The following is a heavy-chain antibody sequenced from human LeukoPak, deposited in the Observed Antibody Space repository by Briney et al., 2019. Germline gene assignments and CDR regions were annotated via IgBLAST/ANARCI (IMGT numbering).Heavy chain of an antibody. V-gene: IGHV1-69*05. CDR1: GGTVSSCA. CDR3: ASKVTTDYYYYMDV. Sequence: GASVKVSCKASGGTVSSCAISWVRQAPGQGLEWMGGIIPIFGTANYAQKFQGRVTITTDESTNTAYMELSSLRSEDTAVYYCASKVTTDYYYYMDVWGKGTTVTVSS. CDR2: IIPIFGTA. D-gene: IGHD4-11*01. J-gene: IGHJ6*03.